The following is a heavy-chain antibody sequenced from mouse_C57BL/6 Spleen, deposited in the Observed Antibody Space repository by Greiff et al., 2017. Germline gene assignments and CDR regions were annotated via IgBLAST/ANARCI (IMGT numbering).Heavy chain of an antibody. CDR2: IHPNSGST. CDR1: GYTFTSYW. J-gene: IGHJ2*01. D-gene: IGHD1-2*01. Sequence: QVQLKQPGAELVKPGASVKLSCKASGYTFTSYWMHWVKQRPGQGLEWIGMIHPNSGSTNYNEKFKSKATLTVDKSSSTAYMQLSSLTSEDSAVYYYARGDLRRGYFDYWGQGTTLTVSS. V-gene: IGHV1-64*01. CDR3: ARGDLRRGYFDY.